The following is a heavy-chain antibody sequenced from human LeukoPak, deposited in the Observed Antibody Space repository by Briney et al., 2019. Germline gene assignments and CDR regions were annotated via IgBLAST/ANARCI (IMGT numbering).Heavy chain of an antibody. V-gene: IGHV1-69*13. J-gene: IGHJ4*02. D-gene: IGHD5-18*01. Sequence: SVKVSCKASGYRFSSSGFSWVRQAPGQGLEWMGGIIPIFGTTHYAQKFQDRVTITADESTSTGYMELRSLRSEDTAVYYCAREGRVDSGGYMNYFDYWGQGTLVTVSS. CDR2: IIPIFGTT. CDR1: GYRFSSSG. CDR3: AREGRVDSGGYMNYFDY.